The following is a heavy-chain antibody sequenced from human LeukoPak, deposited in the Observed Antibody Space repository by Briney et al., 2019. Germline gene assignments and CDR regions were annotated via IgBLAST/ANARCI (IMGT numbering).Heavy chain of an antibody. CDR3: AKDHYDYVWGSYWFDP. CDR1: GFTFISYA. V-gene: IGHV3-30*04. Sequence: GGSLRLSCAASGFTFISYAMHWVRQAPGKGLEWVAIISYDGSNNYYADSVKGRFTISRDNSKNTLYLQMNSLRAEDTAVYYCAKDHYDYVWGSYWFDPWGQGTLVTVSS. CDR2: ISYDGSNN. J-gene: IGHJ5*02. D-gene: IGHD3-16*01.